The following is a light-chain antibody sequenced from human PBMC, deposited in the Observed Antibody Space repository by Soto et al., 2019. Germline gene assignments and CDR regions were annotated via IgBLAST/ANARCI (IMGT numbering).Light chain of an antibody. J-gene: IGLJ2*01. V-gene: IGLV1-40*01. CDR2: GNS. Sequence: QLVLTQPPSVSGAPGQRVTISCTGSSSNIGAGYDVHWYQQLPGTAPKLLIYGNSNRPSGVPDRFSGSKSGTSASLAITGLQAEDEADYYYQSYDSSLSAYVVFGGGTSSPS. CDR3: QSYDSSLSAYVV. CDR1: SSNIGAGYD.